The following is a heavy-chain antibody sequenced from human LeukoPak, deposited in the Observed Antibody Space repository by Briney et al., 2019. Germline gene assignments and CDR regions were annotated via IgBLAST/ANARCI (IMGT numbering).Heavy chain of an antibody. V-gene: IGHV1-2*02. CDR3: ARYPSYYDFWSGYLNAFDI. CDR2: INPNSGGT. D-gene: IGHD3-3*01. CDR1: GYTFTGYY. J-gene: IGHJ3*02. Sequence: ASVKVSCKASGYTFTGYYMHWVRQAPGQGREWRGWINPNSGGTNYERKFQGRVTMTRDTSISTAYMELSRLRSDDTAVYYCARYPSYYDFWSGYLNAFDIWGQGTMVTVSA.